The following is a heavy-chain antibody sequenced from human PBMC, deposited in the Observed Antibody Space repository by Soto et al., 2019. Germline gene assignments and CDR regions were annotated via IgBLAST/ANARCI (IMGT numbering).Heavy chain of an antibody. Sequence: GESLKISCKGSGYRFTNYWIGWVRQMPGKGLEWMGRIDPSDSYTNYSPSFQGHVTISADKSISTAYLQWSSLKASDTAIYYCARPYGSGDAFDIWGQGTMVTVSS. D-gene: IGHD3-10*01. V-gene: IGHV5-10-1*01. CDR1: GYRFTNYW. J-gene: IGHJ3*02. CDR2: IDPSDSYT. CDR3: ARPYGSGDAFDI.